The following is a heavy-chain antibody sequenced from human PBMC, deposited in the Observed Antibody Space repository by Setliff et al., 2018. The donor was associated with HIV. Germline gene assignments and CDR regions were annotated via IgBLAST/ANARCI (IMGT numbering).Heavy chain of an antibody. Sequence: SETLSLACSVSGGSISSGSYYWTWIRQPAGKGPEWIGHIYTNGYTNYNPSLKSRVTISVDTSKNQFSLRLTSVTAADTAVYYCARAPPGIQNDAFDVWGQGTMVTVSS. CDR2: IYTNGYT. V-gene: IGHV4-61*09. CDR3: ARAPPGIQNDAFDV. J-gene: IGHJ3*01. CDR1: GGSISSGSYY.